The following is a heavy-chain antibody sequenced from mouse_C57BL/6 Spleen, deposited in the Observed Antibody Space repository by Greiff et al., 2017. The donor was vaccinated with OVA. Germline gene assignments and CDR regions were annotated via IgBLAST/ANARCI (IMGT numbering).Heavy chain of an antibody. Sequence: EVKLMESEGGLVQPGSSLKLSCTASGFTFSDYYMAWVRQAPEKGLEWVANINYDGSSTYYLDSLKSRFIISRDNAKNILYLQMSSLKSEDTATYYCARQLRLRAMDYWGQGTSVTVSS. CDR1: GFTFSDYY. V-gene: IGHV5-16*01. J-gene: IGHJ4*01. D-gene: IGHD3-2*02. CDR3: ARQLRLRAMDY. CDR2: INYDGSST.